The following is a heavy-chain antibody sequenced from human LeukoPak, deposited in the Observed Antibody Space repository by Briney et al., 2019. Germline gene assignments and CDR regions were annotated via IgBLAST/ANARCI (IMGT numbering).Heavy chain of an antibody. Sequence: SETLSLTCTVSGGSISSYSRSWVRQPPGKGLEWIGGIYTSGGTNYNPSLKSRPTMPVDTPQSQFPLQLRSVTAADTGVYHCPRDVSYCSTPSSCRENWFDPRGQPTKVTDSS. V-gene: IGHV4-4*07. CDR3: PRDVSYCSTPSSCRENWFDP. CDR1: GGSISSYS. CDR2: IYTSGGT. J-gene: IGHJ5*02. D-gene: IGHD2-2*01.